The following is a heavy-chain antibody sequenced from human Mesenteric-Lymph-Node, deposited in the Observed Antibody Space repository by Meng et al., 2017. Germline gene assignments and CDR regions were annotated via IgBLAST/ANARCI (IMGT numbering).Heavy chain of an antibody. J-gene: IGHJ6*02. CDR3: ARVYLSSGWYYYYGMDV. D-gene: IGHD6-19*01. Sequence: GESLKISCAASGFTFSSYWMSWVRQAPGKGLEWMANIKPDGSEKYYVDSVKGRFTISRDNAQNSLYLQINSLRAEDTAVYYCARVYLSSGWYYYYGMDVWGQGTTVTVSS. V-gene: IGHV3-7*01. CDR2: IKPDGSEK. CDR1: GFTFSSYW.